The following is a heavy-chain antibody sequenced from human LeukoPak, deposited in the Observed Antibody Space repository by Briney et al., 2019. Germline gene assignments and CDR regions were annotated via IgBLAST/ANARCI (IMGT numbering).Heavy chain of an antibody. Sequence: SETLSLTCAVYGGSFSGYYWSWIRQPPGKGLEWIGEINHSGSTNYNPSLKSRVTISVDKSKNQFSLNLSSVTAADTAVYYCARASSGSYSRYFDYWGQGTLVTVSS. CDR1: GGSFSGYY. D-gene: IGHD1-26*01. J-gene: IGHJ4*02. CDR2: INHSGST. V-gene: IGHV4-34*01. CDR3: ARASSGSYSRYFDY.